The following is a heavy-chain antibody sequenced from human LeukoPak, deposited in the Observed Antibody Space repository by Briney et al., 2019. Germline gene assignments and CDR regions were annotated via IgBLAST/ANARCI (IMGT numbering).Heavy chain of an antibody. V-gene: IGHV3-23*01. D-gene: IGHD1-26*01. CDR3: AKDFPGGSYEDDVFDI. J-gene: IGHJ3*02. Sequence: GGSLRLSCAASGFTFSSYAMNWVRQASGKGLELVSVITGSGANTYHADSVKGRFTISRDNSKNTLYLQMNSLRAEDTAVYYCAKDFPGGSYEDDVFDIWGQGTMVTVSS. CDR2: ITGSGANT. CDR1: GFTFSSYA.